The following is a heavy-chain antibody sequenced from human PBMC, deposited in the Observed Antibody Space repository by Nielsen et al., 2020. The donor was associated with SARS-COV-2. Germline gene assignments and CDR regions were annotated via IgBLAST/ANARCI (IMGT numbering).Heavy chain of an antibody. J-gene: IGHJ2*01. D-gene: IGHD4-11*01. CDR3: ARGQGRAVTSTGYWYFDL. CDR1: GGSISSYY. Sequence: SETLSLTRTVSGGSISSYYWSWIRQPPGKGLEWIGEINHSGSTNYNPSLKSRVTISVDTSKNQFSLKLSSVTAADTAVYYCARGQGRAVTSTGYWYFDLWGRGTLVTVSS. V-gene: IGHV4-34*01. CDR2: INHSGST.